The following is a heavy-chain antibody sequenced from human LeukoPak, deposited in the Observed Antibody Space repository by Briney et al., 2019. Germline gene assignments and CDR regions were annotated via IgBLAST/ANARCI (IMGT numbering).Heavy chain of an antibody. V-gene: IGHV3-74*01. J-gene: IGHJ4*02. CDR2: INPDGSST. CDR3: ARAPATNEWRCMDY. D-gene: IGHD1-26*01. Sequence: PGGSLRLSCAASGFTFSRYWMHWVRQVPGKGLVWVSRINPDGSSTNYADSVKGRFTISRDNAKNTLYLQMNSLRAEDTAVYYCARAPATNEWRCMDYWGQGTLVTVSS. CDR1: GFTFSRYW.